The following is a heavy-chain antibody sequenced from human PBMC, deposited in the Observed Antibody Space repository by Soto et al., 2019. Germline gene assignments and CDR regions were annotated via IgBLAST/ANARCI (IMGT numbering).Heavy chain of an antibody. J-gene: IGHJ4*02. V-gene: IGHV4-34*01. Sequence: QVQLQQWGAGLVKHSETLSLSCAVYGQSFSGHSWAWIRQPPGKGLEWIGEINESGSTYYNPYLKSRVTISTDTSKNQFSLKLSSVSAADTAAYFCARGSGIVALPGELEDVNYDYWGQGTLVNVSS. CDR2: INESGST. CDR3: ARGSGIVALPGELEDVNYDY. CDR1: GQSFSGHS. D-gene: IGHD1-1*01.